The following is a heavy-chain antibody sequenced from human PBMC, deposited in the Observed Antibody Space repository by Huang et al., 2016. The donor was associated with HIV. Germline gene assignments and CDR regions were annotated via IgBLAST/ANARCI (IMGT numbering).Heavy chain of an antibody. D-gene: IGHD4-17*01. CDR3: TTDRDYGDYVADAFDI. CDR1: GLTFSNAW. J-gene: IGHJ3*02. CDR2: IKSKSEAGTT. V-gene: IGHV3-15*01. Sequence: EVQLVESGGGLVKPGGSLRLSCAASGLTFSNAWMSWVRQAPGKGVELVCRIKSKSEAGTTDYAAPVEGRFTISRDDSRNTLYLQMNTLKTEDTAVYYCTTDRDYGDYVADAFDIWGQGTMVTVSS.